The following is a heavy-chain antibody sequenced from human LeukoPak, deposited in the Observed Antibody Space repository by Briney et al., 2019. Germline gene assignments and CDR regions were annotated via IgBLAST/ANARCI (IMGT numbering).Heavy chain of an antibody. CDR2: INPNSGGT. Sequence: ASVKVSCKASGYTFTGYYMHWVRQASGQGLEWMGWINPNSGGTNYAQKFQGRVTMTRDTSISTAYMELSRLRSDDTAVYYCARGLAYYDFWSGYNYIDYWGQGTLVTVSS. D-gene: IGHD3-3*01. J-gene: IGHJ4*02. CDR3: ARGLAYYDFWSGYNYIDY. CDR1: GYTFTGYY. V-gene: IGHV1-2*02.